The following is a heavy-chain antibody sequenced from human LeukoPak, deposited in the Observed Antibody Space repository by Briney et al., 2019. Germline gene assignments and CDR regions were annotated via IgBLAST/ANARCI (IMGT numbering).Heavy chain of an antibody. CDR2: ISSSSSYI. D-gene: IGHD6-13*01. CDR3: ARTRIAAAVDY. Sequence: GGSLRLSCAASGFTFSSYSMNWVRQAPGKGLEWVSSISSSSSYIYYADSAKGRFTISRDNAKNSLYLQMNSLRAEDTAVYYCARTRIAAAVDYWGQGTLVTVSS. J-gene: IGHJ4*02. V-gene: IGHV3-21*01. CDR1: GFTFSSYS.